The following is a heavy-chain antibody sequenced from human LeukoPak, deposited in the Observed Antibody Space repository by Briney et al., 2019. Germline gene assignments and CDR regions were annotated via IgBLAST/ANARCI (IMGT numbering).Heavy chain of an antibody. J-gene: IGHJ6*02. V-gene: IGHV4-61*01. CDR1: GGSVSSGSYY. CDR3: ARDEMVAGQHYGMDV. D-gene: IGHD6-19*01. CDR2: IYYSGST. Sequence: SSETLSLTCTVSGGSVSSGSYYWSWIRQPPGGGLEWIGYIYYSGSTNYNPSLKSRVTISVDTSKNQFSLKLSSVTAADTAVYYCARDEMVAGQHYGMDVWGQGTTVTVSS.